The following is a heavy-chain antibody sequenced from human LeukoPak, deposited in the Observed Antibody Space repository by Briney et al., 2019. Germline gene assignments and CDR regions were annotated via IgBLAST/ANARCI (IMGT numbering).Heavy chain of an antibody. CDR2: INHSGST. D-gene: IGHD3-10*01. J-gene: IGHJ4*02. Sequence: SETLSLTCAIYGGSFSGYYWSWIRQPPGKGLEWIGEINHSGSTNYNPSLKSRVTISVDTSKNQFSLKLSSVTAADTAVYYCARANPRWFSDPEYYFDYWGQGTLVTVSS. CDR1: GGSFSGYY. V-gene: IGHV4-34*01. CDR3: ARANPRWFSDPEYYFDY.